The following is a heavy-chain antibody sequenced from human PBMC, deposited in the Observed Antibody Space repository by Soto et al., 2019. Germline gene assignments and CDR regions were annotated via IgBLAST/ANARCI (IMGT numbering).Heavy chain of an antibody. V-gene: IGHV1-24*01. CDR2: FDPEDGET. Sequence: ASVKVSCKVSGYTLTDLSRQWVRQAPGKGLEWMGGFDPEDGETIYAQKFQGRVTITRDTSTNTAYMELSSLRSEDTAVYYCARVWCSGGSCYSFLGIWGQGTIVTVSS. J-gene: IGHJ3*02. CDR1: GYTLTDLS. D-gene: IGHD2-15*01. CDR3: ARVWCSGGSCYSFLGI.